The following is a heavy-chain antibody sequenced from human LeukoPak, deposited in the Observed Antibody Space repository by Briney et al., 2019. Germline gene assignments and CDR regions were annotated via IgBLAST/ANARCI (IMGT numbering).Heavy chain of an antibody. CDR3: ARAGSGWYDFDY. CDR2: IGTAGDT. CDR1: GFTFSSYD. D-gene: IGHD6-19*01. J-gene: IGHJ4*02. V-gene: IGHV3-13*01. Sequence: GGSLRLSCAASGFTFSSYDMHWVRQATGKGLEWVSAIGTAGDTYYPGSVKGRFTISRENAKNSLYLQMNSLRAGDTAVYYCARAGSGWYDFDYWGRGTLVTVSS.